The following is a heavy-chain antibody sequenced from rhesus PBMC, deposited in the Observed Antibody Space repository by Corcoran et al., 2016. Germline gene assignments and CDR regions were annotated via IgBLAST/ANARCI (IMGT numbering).Heavy chain of an antibody. CDR1: GGSISSNY. Sequence: QVQLQESGPGLVKPTETLSLTCAVSGGSISSNYWSWIRQPPGKGLEWIWYINGRSGSTYYNPYLKGRGTSSTDTAKNQCSLKLSSVTAADTAVYYCAKEYTNYADWGQGVLVTVSS. CDR2: INGRSGST. CDR3: AKEYTNYAD. D-gene: IGHD4-23*01. V-gene: IGHV4-165*01. J-gene: IGHJ4*01.